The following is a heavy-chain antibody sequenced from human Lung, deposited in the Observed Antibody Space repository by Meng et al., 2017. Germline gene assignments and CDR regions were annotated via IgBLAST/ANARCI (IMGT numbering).Heavy chain of an antibody. CDR2: INTDNGDT. V-gene: IGHV1-3*04. J-gene: IGHJ4*02. Sequence: QVQLVQPGAEVKKPGASVKASCQASGYSFTTYGMHWLRQAPGQRLEWMGWINTDNGDTHYSQKFQGRVTITRDTSARTAYMELSSLRSEDTAVYFCARDERGGPYYFDYWGQGTLVTVSS. CDR3: ARDERGGPYYFDY. CDR1: GYSFTTYG.